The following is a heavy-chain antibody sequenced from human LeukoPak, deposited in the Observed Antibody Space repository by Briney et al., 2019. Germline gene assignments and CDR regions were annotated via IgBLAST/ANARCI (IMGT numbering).Heavy chain of an antibody. V-gene: IGHV1-2*02. CDR1: GYTFTAYH. Sequence: ASVKVSCKASGYTFTAYHFHWVRMAPGQGLEWMGWINLNSGVTRYAQKFQDRVTMTRDTSITTAYMELSRLRSDETAVYYCARDETAATGIAMDVWGQGTTVTVSS. CDR3: ARDETAATGIAMDV. CDR2: INLNSGVT. J-gene: IGHJ6*02. D-gene: IGHD6-13*01.